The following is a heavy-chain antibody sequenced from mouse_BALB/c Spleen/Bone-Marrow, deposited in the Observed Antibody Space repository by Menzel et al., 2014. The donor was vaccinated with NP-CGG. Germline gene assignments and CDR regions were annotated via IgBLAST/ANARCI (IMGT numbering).Heavy chain of an antibody. J-gene: IGHJ4*01. CDR2: IDTANGNT. Sequence: VQLQQSGAEIVKPGASDNLSCTASGFNIKDTYMHWVKQRPEQGLEWIGRIDTANGNTKYDPKFQGKTTITADTSYNTAYLQLSSLISEGTAVYYCAIYCNGLKDYWGQGTSVTVSS. CDR3: AIYCNGLKDY. D-gene: IGHD2-1*01. CDR1: GFNIKDTY. V-gene: IGHV14-3*02.